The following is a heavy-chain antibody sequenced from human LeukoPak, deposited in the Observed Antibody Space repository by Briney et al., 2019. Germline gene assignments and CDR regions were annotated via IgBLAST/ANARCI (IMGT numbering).Heavy chain of an antibody. CDR2: ISGSGGST. V-gene: IGHV3-23*01. CDR3: ATSAVAGTLPPYYFDY. J-gene: IGHJ4*02. Sequence: XGSLRLSCAASGFTFSSYAMSWVRQAPGKGLEWVSAISGSGGSTYYADSVKGRFTISRDNSKNTLYLQMNSLRAEDTAVYYCATSAVAGTLPPYYFDYWGQGTLVTVSS. CDR1: GFTFSSYA. D-gene: IGHD6-19*01.